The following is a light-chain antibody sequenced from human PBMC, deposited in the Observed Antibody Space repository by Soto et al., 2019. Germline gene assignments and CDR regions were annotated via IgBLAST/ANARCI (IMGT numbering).Light chain of an antibody. Sequence: DIQMTQSPSTLSASVGDRVTITCRASQSISSWLAWYQQKPGKAPKLLIYKASSLESGIPSRFSGSGSGTEFTLPISSRQPEDFATSYCQQYNSYPWTFGQGTKVEIK. CDR2: KAS. J-gene: IGKJ1*01. CDR1: QSISSW. CDR3: QQYNSYPWT. V-gene: IGKV1-5*03.